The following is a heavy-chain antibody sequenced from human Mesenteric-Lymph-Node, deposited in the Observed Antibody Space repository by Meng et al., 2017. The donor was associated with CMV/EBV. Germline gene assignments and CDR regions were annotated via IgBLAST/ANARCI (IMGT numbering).Heavy chain of an antibody. CDR1: GFTFDDYA. CDR3: ARDARGTFGMDV. CDR2: ISWNSGSI. J-gene: IGHJ6*02. V-gene: IGHV3-9*01. Sequence: SLKISCAASGFTFDDYAMHWVRQAPGKGLEWVSGISWNSGSIGYADSVKGRFTISRDNAKNTLYLQMNSLRAEDTAVYYCARDARGTFGMDVWGQGTTVTVSS. D-gene: IGHD3-16*01.